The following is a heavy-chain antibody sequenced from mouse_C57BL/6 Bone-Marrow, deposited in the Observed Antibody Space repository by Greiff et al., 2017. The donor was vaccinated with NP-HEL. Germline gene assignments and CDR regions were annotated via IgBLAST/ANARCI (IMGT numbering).Heavy chain of an antibody. Sequence: VQLQQSGPVLVKPGASVKMSCKASGYTFTDYYMNWVKQSHGKSLEWIGVINPYNGGTSYNQKFKGKATLTVDKSSSTAYMELNSLTSEDAAVYYCARSGQLRLPFAYWGKGTLVTVSA. D-gene: IGHD3-2*02. CDR1: GYTFTDYY. J-gene: IGHJ3*01. V-gene: IGHV1-19*01. CDR3: ARSGQLRLPFAY. CDR2: INPYNGGT.